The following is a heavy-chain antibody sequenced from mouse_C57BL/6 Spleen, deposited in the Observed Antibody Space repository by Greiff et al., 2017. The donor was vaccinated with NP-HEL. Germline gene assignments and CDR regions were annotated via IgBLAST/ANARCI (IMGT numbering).Heavy chain of an antibody. CDR3: AREDYGSSYVGNLAY. CDR1: GFTFSSYA. V-gene: IGHV5-4*01. D-gene: IGHD1-1*01. CDR2: ISDGGSYT. J-gene: IGHJ3*01. Sequence: EVKLVESGGGLVKPGESLKLSCAASGFTFSSYAMSWVRQTPEKRLEWVATISDGGSYTYYPDNVKGRFTISRDNAKNNLYLQMSHLKSEDTAMYYCAREDYGSSYVGNLAYWGQGTLVTVSA.